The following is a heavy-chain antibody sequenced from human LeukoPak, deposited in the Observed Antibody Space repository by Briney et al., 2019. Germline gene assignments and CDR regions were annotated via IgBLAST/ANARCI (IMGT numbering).Heavy chain of an antibody. J-gene: IGHJ4*02. V-gene: IGHV3-7*03. Sequence: GGSLRLSCAGSGFNFRDHWMSWLRQAPGKGPEWVAHIKPDGSEKYYVDSVKGRFIISRDDARNSLSLQMNSLRAEDTAVYYCAKSLAAAGNYWGQGTLVTVSS. CDR3: AKSLAAAGNY. CDR2: IKPDGSEK. CDR1: GFNFRDHW. D-gene: IGHD6-13*01.